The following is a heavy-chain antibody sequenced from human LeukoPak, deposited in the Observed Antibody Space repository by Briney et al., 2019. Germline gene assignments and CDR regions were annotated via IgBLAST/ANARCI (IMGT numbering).Heavy chain of an antibody. CDR2: IYYSGST. CDR1: GGSISSYY. V-gene: IGHV4-59*01. CDR3: ARVKGVVAVPRFDP. D-gene: IGHD2-15*01. Sequence: SETLSLTCTVPGGSISSYYWSWIRQPPGKGLEWIGYIYYSGSTNYNPSLKSRVTISVDTSKNQISRKLSSVTAAGTAVHYCARVKGVVAVPRFDPWGQGTLVTVSS. J-gene: IGHJ5*02.